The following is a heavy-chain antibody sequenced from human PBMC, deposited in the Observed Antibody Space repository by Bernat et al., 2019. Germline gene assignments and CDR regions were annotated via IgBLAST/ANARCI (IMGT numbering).Heavy chain of an antibody. Sequence: QVQLQESGPGLVKPSETLSLTCTVSGGSISSYYWSWIRQPPGKGLEWIGYIYYSGSTNYNPSLKSRVTISVDTSKNQFSLKLSSVTAADTAVYYCARVGVNSAGPSDYWGQGTLVTVSS. CDR3: ARVGVNSAGPSDY. CDR1: GGSISSYY. CDR2: IYYSGST. J-gene: IGHJ4*02. D-gene: IGHD3-3*01. V-gene: IGHV4-59*08.